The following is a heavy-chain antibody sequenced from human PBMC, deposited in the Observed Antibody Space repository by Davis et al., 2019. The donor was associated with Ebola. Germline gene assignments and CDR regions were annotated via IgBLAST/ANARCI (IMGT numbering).Heavy chain of an antibody. CDR3: ARGPDIFDY. J-gene: IGHJ4*02. Sequence: SETLSLTCTVSGDSISSYYWSWIRQPPGKGLEWIGEINHSGSTNYNPSLKSRVTISVDTSKNQFSLKLSSVTAADTAVYYCARGPDIFDYWGQGTLVTVSS. CDR2: INHSGST. CDR1: GDSISSYY. D-gene: IGHD3-9*01. V-gene: IGHV4-34*01.